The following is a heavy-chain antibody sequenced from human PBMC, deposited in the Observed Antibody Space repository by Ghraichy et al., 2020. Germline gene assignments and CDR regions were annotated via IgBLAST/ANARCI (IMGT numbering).Heavy chain of an antibody. CDR1: GGSISSGGYY. J-gene: IGHJ4*02. Sequence: QTRSLTCTVSGGSISSGGYYWSWIRQHPGKGLEWIGYIYYSGSTYYNPSLKSRVTISVDTSKNQFSLKLSSVTAADTAVYYCARDSTYYDSSGYSPSGYYFDYWGQGTLVTVSS. CDR3: ARDSTYYDSSGYSPSGYYFDY. CDR2: IYYSGST. D-gene: IGHD3-22*01. V-gene: IGHV4-31*03.